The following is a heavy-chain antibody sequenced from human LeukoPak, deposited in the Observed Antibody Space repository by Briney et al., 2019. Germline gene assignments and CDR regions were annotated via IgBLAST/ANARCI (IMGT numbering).Heavy chain of an antibody. CDR2: INSDGSST. CDR3: ARDYDFWSGPPYYYYGMDV. Sequence: GGSLRLSCKASGFTFSDYWMHWVRQAPGKGLVWVSRINSDGSSTSYADSVKGRFTISRDNAKNTLYLQMNSLRAEDTAVYYCARDYDFWSGPPYYYYGMDVWGQGTTVTVSS. V-gene: IGHV3-74*01. D-gene: IGHD3-3*01. CDR1: GFTFSDYW. J-gene: IGHJ6*02.